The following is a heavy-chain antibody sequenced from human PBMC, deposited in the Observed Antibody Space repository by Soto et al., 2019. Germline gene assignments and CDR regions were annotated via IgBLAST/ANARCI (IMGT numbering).Heavy chain of an antibody. CDR3: ATPLCRDDYNWAYFDL. CDR2: ISYDGSNK. J-gene: IGHJ2*01. CDR1: GFTFSSYA. V-gene: IGHV3-30-3*01. Sequence: QVQLVESGGGVVQPGRSLRLSCAASGFTFSSYAMHWVRQVPGKGLEWVAVISYDGSNKYYADSVKGRFTISRDNSKNTLYLQMNSLRAEDTAVYYFATPLCRDDYNWAYFDLWGRGTLVTVSS. D-gene: IGHD4-4*01.